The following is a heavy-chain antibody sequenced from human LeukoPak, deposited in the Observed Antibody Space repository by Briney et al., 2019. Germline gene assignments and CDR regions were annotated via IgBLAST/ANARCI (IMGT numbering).Heavy chain of an antibody. V-gene: IGHV3-64D*09. Sequence: PGGSLILSCSASGFTFSSYPMHWVRQAPGKGLEYVSAISSNGGSTYYADSVKGRFTISRDNSKNTLYLQMSSLRAEDTAVYYCVKGDYLYSYGYDYWGQGTLVTVSS. J-gene: IGHJ4*02. CDR2: ISSNGGST. CDR1: GFTFSSYP. D-gene: IGHD5-18*01. CDR3: VKGDYLYSYGYDY.